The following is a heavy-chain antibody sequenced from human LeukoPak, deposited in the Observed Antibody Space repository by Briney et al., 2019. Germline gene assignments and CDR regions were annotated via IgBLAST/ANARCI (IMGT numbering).Heavy chain of an antibody. Sequence: GASVKVSCKASGYTFTGYYMHWVRQAPGQGLEWMGRINPNSGGTNYAQKLQGRVTMTTDTSTSTAYMELRSLRSDDTAVYYCAGPYSSSWYWVHPGYYYYGMDVWGQGTTVTVSS. CDR2: INPNSGGT. J-gene: IGHJ6*02. V-gene: IGHV1-2*06. CDR3: AGPYSSSWYWVHPGYYYYGMDV. CDR1: GYTFTGYY. D-gene: IGHD6-13*01.